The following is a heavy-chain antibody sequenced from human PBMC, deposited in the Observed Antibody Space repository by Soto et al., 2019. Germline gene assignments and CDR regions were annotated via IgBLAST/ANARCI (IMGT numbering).Heavy chain of an antibody. Sequence: QVQLVQSGAEMRKPGSSVKVSCKATGGTLDGFGVSWIRQAPGEQLAWMGGIIPIFRTVDYAQKFKDRITTNAHKSTSTASLEMRNLRSDDTAVFYCATSEDYRSSWDFDPWGRGTLVTVSS. CDR3: ATSEDYRSSWDFDP. D-gene: IGHD4-4*01. CDR1: GGTLDGFG. CDR2: IIPIFRTV. J-gene: IGHJ2*01. V-gene: IGHV1-69*14.